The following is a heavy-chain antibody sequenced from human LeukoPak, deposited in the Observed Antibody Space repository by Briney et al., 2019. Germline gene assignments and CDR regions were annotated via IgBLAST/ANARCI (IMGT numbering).Heavy chain of an antibody. CDR3: ARDHYSNHDY. D-gene: IGHD4-11*01. J-gene: IGHJ4*02. V-gene: IGHV3-74*01. Sequence: GGSLRLSCAASGFTVSSYWMHWVRQAPGKGLVWVSRMNSDGSSTSYAASVKGRFTISRDNAKNTLYLQMNSLRAEDTAVYYCARDHYSNHDYWGQGTLVTVSS. CDR2: MNSDGSST. CDR1: GFTVSSYW.